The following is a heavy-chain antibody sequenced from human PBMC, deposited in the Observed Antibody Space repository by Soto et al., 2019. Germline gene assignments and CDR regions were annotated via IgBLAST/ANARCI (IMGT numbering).Heavy chain of an antibody. J-gene: IGHJ6*01. V-gene: IGHV5-51*01. Sequence: GESLKISCNGSGYSFTSYWIGWVRQMPGKGLEWMGIIYPGDSDTRYSPSFQGQVTISADKSISTAYLQWSSLKASDTAMYYCASYSIAAAGKYYYYYGMDVWGQGTTVTVSS. CDR2: IYPGDSDT. CDR3: ASYSIAAAGKYYYYYGMDV. CDR1: GYSFTSYW. D-gene: IGHD6-13*01.